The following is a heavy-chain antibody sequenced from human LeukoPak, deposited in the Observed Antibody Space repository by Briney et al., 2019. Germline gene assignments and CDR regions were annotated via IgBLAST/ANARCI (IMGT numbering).Heavy chain of an antibody. CDR1: GGSFSSYY. D-gene: IGHD6-13*01. Sequence: PSETLSLTCAVYGGSFSSYYWSWIRQPPGKGLEWIGEINHSGSTNYNPSLKSRVTISVDTSKKQFSLKLSSVTAADTAVYYCARQYSNNWYDDRGWFDPWGQGTLVTVSS. V-gene: IGHV4-34*01. J-gene: IGHJ5*02. CDR2: INHSGST. CDR3: ARQYSNNWYDDRGWFDP.